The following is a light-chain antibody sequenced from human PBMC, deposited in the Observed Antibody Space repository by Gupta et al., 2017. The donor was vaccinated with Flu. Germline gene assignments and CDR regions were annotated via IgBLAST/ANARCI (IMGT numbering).Light chain of an antibody. Sequence: EIVLTQSPATLSLSPGERAILSCRASQSVNIYLGWYQQKPGQAPRLLIFDTSNRATGIPARFSGSGSGTDFTLTISSLEPEDVAVYYCQQRRSWPPSFGGGTKVEIK. CDR1: QSVNIY. J-gene: IGKJ4*01. V-gene: IGKV3-11*01. CDR3: QQRRSWPPS. CDR2: DTS.